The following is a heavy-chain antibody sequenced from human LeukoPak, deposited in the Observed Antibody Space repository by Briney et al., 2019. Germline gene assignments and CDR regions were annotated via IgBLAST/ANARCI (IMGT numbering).Heavy chain of an antibody. V-gene: IGHV3-15*01. CDR2: IKRKTDGGTT. CDR3: STDIGYGDYGLDY. CDR1: GITFSDAW. J-gene: IGHJ4*02. D-gene: IGHD4-17*01. Sequence: PGGSLRLSCAASGITFSDAWMSGVRQAPGKGLEWVGRIKRKTDGGTTDYAAPAKNRFTISRDDSKNTLYLQMNNPNTDYTAEYYCSTDIGYGDYGLDYWGQGTLVTVSS.